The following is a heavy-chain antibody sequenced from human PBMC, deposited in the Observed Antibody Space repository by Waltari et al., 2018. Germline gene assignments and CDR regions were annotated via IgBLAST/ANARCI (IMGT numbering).Heavy chain of an antibody. CDR1: GGSISSNSYY. CDR3: ARLPTYYSGSGSYYPGYFDY. J-gene: IGHJ4*02. Sequence: QLQLQESGPGLVKPSETLSLTCTVSGGSISSNSYYWGWIRQPPGKGLEWIGSSYYSGSPFCNPSLKSRVTISGDMSENQFSLKLSSVTAADTAGYYCARLPTYYSGSGSYYPGYFDYWGQGTLVTVSS. CDR2: SYYSGSP. D-gene: IGHD3-10*01. V-gene: IGHV4-39*01.